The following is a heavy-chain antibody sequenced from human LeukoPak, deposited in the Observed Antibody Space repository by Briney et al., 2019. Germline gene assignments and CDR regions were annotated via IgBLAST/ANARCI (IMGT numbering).Heavy chain of an antibody. V-gene: IGHV1-2*02. CDR1: GYTFTGYY. CDR2: INPNSGGT. J-gene: IGHJ4*02. CDR3: ARALFGVVGL. D-gene: IGHD3-3*01. Sequence: GASVKVSCKASGYTFTGYYMHWVRQAPGPGLEWMGWINPNSGGTDYGQKFLGRVTMTRDTSISTAYMELSRLRSDDTAVYYCARALFGVVGLWGQGTLVTVSS.